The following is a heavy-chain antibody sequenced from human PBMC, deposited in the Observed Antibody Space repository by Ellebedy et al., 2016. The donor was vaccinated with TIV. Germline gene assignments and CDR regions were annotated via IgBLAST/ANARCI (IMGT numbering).Heavy chain of an antibody. CDR3: ARGRSGTYIHHAFDS. Sequence: PGGSLRLSCAASGFTFSSYAMSWVRQAPGKGLEWVSHFRDSTYYADSVKGRFTISRDNSKNTRYLQMNSLRAEDTAIYYCARGRSGTYIHHAFDSWGQGTLVTVSS. CDR1: GFTFSSYA. J-gene: IGHJ4*02. CDR2: FRDST. V-gene: IGHV3-23*01. D-gene: IGHD1-14*01.